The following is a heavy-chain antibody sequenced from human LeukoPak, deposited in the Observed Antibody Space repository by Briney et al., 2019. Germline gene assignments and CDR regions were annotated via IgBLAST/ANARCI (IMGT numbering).Heavy chain of an antibody. D-gene: IGHD3-22*01. CDR2: ISYDGSNK. CDR3: ARVDEYYDSTPFFDY. V-gene: IGHV3-30-3*01. CDR1: GFTFSSYA. J-gene: IGHJ4*02. Sequence: GGSLRLSCAASGFTFSSYAMHWVRQAPGKGLEWVAVISYDGSNKYYADSVKGRFTISRDNSKNTPYLQMNSLRAEDTAVYYCARVDEYYDSTPFFDYWGQGTLVTVSS.